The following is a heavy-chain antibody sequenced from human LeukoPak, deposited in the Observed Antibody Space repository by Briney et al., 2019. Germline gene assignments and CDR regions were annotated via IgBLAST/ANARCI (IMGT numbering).Heavy chain of an antibody. CDR2: INHSGST. J-gene: IGHJ5*02. D-gene: IGHD6-13*01. CDR1: GGSFSGYY. V-gene: IGHV4-34*01. CDR3: ARGIAAAGIRRGWFDP. Sequence: SETLSLTCAVYGGSFSGYYWSWIRQPPGKGLEWIGEINHSGSTNYNPSLKSRVTISVDRSKNQFSLKLSSVTAADTAVYYCARGIAAAGIRRGWFDPWGQGTLVTVSS.